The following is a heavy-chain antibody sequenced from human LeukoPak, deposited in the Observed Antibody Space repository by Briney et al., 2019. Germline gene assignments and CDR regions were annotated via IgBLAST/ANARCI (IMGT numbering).Heavy chain of an antibody. J-gene: IGHJ4*02. Sequence: SETLSLTCTISGGSISSSSFYWGWIRQPPGKGLEWIGSINYGGSTSYNPSLKNRVTVSLDTSKTQFSLRLGSVTAADTAVYYCARVLRYFDWPCDYWGQGTLVTVSS. CDR1: GGSISSSSFY. V-gene: IGHV4-39*01. D-gene: IGHD3-9*01. CDR2: INYGGST. CDR3: ARVLRYFDWPCDY.